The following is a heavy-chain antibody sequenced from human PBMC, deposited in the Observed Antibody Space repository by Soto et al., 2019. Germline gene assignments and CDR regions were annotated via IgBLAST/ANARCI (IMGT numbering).Heavy chain of an antibody. D-gene: IGHD3-22*01. CDR3: ARILEDTYYYDSSGYDFDY. J-gene: IGHJ4*02. Sequence: QVTLKESGPVLVKPTETLTLTCTVSGFSLSNARMGVSWIRQPPGRALEWLAHIFSNDEKSYSTSLKSRLTISKDTSKSQVVVTMTNMAPVDTATYYCARILEDTYYYDSSGYDFDYWGQGTLVTVSS. CDR1: GFSLSNARMG. CDR2: IFSNDEK. V-gene: IGHV2-26*01.